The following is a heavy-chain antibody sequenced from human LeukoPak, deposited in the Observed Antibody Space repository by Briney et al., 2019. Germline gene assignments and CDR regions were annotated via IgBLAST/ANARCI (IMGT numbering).Heavy chain of an antibody. CDR1: GYNFISYY. CDR2: INPNSGGT. J-gene: IGHJ4*02. V-gene: IGHV1-2*02. CDR3: ARESLSPEYYFDY. Sequence: GASVKVSCKASGYNFISYYIHWVRQAPGQGLEWMGWINPNSGGTNYAQKFQGRVTMTRDTSISTAYMELSRLRSDDTAVYYCARESLSPEYYFDYWGQGTLVTVSS.